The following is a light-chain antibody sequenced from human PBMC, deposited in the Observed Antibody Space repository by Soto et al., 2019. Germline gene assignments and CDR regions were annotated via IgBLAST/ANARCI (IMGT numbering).Light chain of an antibody. CDR3: KQYGYYRK. V-gene: IGKV3-20*01. Sequence: VFAQSPVTLSLSPGERATLSCRASQTLSSRHLAWYQQKPGQAPRLLIYGSSSRATDIPDRFSGSGSGTDLPLTISKLEHEDSAPYYSKQYGYYRKFGQGKKVDIK. CDR1: QTLSSRH. J-gene: IGKJ1*01. CDR2: GSS.